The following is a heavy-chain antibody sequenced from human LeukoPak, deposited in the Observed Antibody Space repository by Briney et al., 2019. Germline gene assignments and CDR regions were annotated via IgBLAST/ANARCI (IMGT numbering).Heavy chain of an antibody. CDR3: ARYSNSEFDY. J-gene: IGHJ4*02. CDR1: GYTFTDYW. Sequence: KPGESLKISCKGSGYTFTDYWIGWVRQMPGKGLEWMGIIYPGDSDTRYSPSFQGQVTISADKSISTAYLQWSSLKASDSAMYYRARYSNSEFDYWGQGTLVTVSS. D-gene: IGHD6-13*01. V-gene: IGHV5-51*03. CDR2: IYPGDSDT.